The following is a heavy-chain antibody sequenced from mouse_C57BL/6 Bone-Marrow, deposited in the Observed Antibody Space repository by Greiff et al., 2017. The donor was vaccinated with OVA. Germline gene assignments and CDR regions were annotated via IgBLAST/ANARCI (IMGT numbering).Heavy chain of an antibody. CDR3: TRERGTSYWYLDD. V-gene: IGHV14-1*01. CDR1: GFNFKDYY. CDR2: IDPEDGDT. J-gene: IGHJ1*03. Sequence: VQLQQSGAELVRPGASVKLSCTASGFNFKDYYMHWVKQRPEQGLEWIGRIDPEDGDTEYAAKFQGKATLTADTSSNTAYLQLRSLTSEDAAVEYCTRERGTSYWYLDDWGKGTTVTVSS. D-gene: IGHD3-3*01.